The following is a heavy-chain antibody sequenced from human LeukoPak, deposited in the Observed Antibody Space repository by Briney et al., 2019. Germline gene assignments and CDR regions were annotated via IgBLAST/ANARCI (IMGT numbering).Heavy chain of an antibody. Sequence: PGGSLRLSCAASGFIFSNYEMNWVRQAPGKGLERVSYISSSGSTICYADSVKGRFTISRDNAKNSLYLEMNSLRAGDTAVYYCAPLYCSGGSCYSHAFDIWGQGTMVIVSS. CDR2: ISSSGSTI. V-gene: IGHV3-48*03. D-gene: IGHD2-15*01. CDR1: GFIFSNYE. J-gene: IGHJ3*02. CDR3: APLYCSGGSCYSHAFDI.